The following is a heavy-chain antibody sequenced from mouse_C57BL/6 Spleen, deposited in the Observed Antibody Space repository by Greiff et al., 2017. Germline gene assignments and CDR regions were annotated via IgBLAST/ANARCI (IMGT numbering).Heavy chain of an antibody. Sequence: VQLQQPGAELVRPGSSVKLSCKASGYTFTSYWMDWVKQRPGQGLEWIGNIYPSDSETHYNQKFKDKATLTVDKSSSTAYMQLSSLTSEDSAVYYCARGDLYWYFDVGGTGTTVTVSS. V-gene: IGHV1-61*01. CDR3: ARGDLYWYFDV. CDR1: GYTFTSYW. CDR2: IYPSDSET. J-gene: IGHJ1*03. D-gene: IGHD3-3*01.